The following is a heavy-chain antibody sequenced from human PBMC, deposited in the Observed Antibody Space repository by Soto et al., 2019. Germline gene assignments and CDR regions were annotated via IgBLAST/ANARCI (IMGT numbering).Heavy chain of an antibody. CDR3: ARSPRREMATILDY. Sequence: SVKVSCKASGGTFSSYAISWVRQAPGQGLEWMGGIIPIFGTANYAQKFQGRVTITADESTSTAYMELSSLRSEDTAVYYCARSPRREMATILDYWGQGTLVTVS. CDR1: GGTFSSYA. J-gene: IGHJ4*02. D-gene: IGHD5-12*01. CDR2: IIPIFGTA. V-gene: IGHV1-69*13.